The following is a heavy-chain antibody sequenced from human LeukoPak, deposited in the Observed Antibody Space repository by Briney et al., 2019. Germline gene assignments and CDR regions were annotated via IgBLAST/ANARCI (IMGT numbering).Heavy chain of an antibody. CDR2: INHSGST. J-gene: IGHJ5*02. CDR3: AKGAGGFSYYNWFDP. Sequence: VYGGSXSDYYWTWIRQPPGKGLEWIGEINHSGSTNYNPSLKSRVTISVDTSKNQFSLKLASVTAADTAIYYCAKGAGGFSYYNWFDPWGQGTLVTVSS. V-gene: IGHV4-34*01. CDR1: GGSXSDYY. D-gene: IGHD5-18*01.